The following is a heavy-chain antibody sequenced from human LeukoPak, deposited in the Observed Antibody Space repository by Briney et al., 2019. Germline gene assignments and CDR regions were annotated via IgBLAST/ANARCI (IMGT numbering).Heavy chain of an antibody. CDR2: IYPGDSDT. Sequence: GESLKISCKGSGYSFTSYWIGWVRQMPGKGLEWMGIIYPGDSDTRYSPSFQGQVTISADKSISTAYLQWSSLKASDTAMYYCARRSVAAAGGGYFQHWGQGTLVTVSS. CDR1: GYSFTSYW. V-gene: IGHV5-51*01. CDR3: ARRSVAAAGGGYFQH. J-gene: IGHJ1*01. D-gene: IGHD6-13*01.